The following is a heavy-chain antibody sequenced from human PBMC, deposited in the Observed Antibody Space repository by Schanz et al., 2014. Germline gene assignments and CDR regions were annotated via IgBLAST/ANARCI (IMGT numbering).Heavy chain of an antibody. CDR2: ISGSGGST. V-gene: IGHV3-23*01. J-gene: IGHJ6*02. D-gene: IGHD2-15*01. Sequence: EVQLLESGGGLVQPGGSLRLSCAASGFTFSSYAMSWVRQAPGKGLEWVSAISGSGGSTYYADSVKGRFTISRDNSKNTLYLQMNSLSADDTAVFYCAKGMGYCSGGTCYDYYYYGLDVWGQGTTXTVSS. CDR1: GFTFSSYA. CDR3: AKGMGYCSGGTCYDYYYYGLDV.